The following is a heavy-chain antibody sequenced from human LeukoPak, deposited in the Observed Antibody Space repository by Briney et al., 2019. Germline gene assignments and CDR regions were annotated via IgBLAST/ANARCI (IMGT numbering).Heavy chain of an antibody. CDR1: GNTFTSYD. D-gene: IGHD6-13*01. CDR2: MNPNSGNT. CDR3: ARAQSIAAADHFDY. J-gene: IGHJ4*02. Sequence: ASVKVSCKASGNTFTSYDINWVRQATGQGLEWMGWMNPNSGNTGYAQKFQGRVTITRNTSISTAYIELSSLRSEDTAVYYCARAQSIAAADHFDYWGQGTLVTVSS. V-gene: IGHV1-8*03.